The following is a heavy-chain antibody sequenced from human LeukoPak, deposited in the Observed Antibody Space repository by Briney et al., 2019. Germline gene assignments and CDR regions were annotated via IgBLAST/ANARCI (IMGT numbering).Heavy chain of an antibody. Sequence: PGGSLRLSCAASGFTFSSYSMNWVRQAPGKGLEWVSSISSSSSYIYYADSVKGRFTISRDNAKNSLYLQMNSLRAEDTAVYYCARGRTWIQLWFFDYWGQGTLVTVSS. CDR2: ISSSSSYI. CDR1: GFTFSSYS. J-gene: IGHJ4*02. CDR3: ARGRTWIQLWFFDY. V-gene: IGHV3-21*01. D-gene: IGHD5-18*01.